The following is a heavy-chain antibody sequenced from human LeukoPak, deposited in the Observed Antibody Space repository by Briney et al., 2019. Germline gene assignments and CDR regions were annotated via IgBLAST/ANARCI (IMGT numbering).Heavy chain of an antibody. V-gene: IGHV3-23*01. Sequence: PGRSLRLSCAASGFTFSSYAMSWVRQAPGKGLEWVSAISGSGGSTYYADSVKGRFTISRDNSKNTLYLQMNSLRAEDTAVYYCANCMDNDWYFDLWGRGTLVTVSS. CDR1: GFTFSSYA. J-gene: IGHJ2*01. CDR3: ANCMDNDWYFDL. D-gene: IGHD2-2*03. CDR2: ISGSGGST.